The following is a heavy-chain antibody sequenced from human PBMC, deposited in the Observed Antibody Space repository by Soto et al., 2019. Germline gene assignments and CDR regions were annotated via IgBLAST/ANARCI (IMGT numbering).Heavy chain of an antibody. D-gene: IGHD3-9*01. Sequence: GGPLRLSCAASGFTFSSYAMHWVRQAPGKGLEWVAVISYDGSNKYYADSVKGRFTISRDNSKNTLYLQMNSLRAEDTAVYYCARDGGGYFDWLSLNQYFDYWGQGTLVTVSS. CDR2: ISYDGSNK. CDR1: GFTFSSYA. V-gene: IGHV3-30*04. CDR3: ARDGGGYFDWLSLNQYFDY. J-gene: IGHJ4*02.